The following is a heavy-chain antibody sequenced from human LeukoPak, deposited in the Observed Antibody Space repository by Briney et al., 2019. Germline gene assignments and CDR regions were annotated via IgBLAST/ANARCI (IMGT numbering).Heavy chain of an antibody. Sequence: PGGSLRLSCAASGFTFSRYGMSWVRQAPGKGLEWVSAISGSGGSTYYADSVKGRFTISRDNSKNTLYLQMSSLRAEDTAVYYCAKIYGSGTYYYYMDVWGKGTTVTISS. J-gene: IGHJ6*03. CDR1: GFTFSRYG. CDR2: ISGSGGST. CDR3: AKIYGSGTYYYYMDV. V-gene: IGHV3-23*01. D-gene: IGHD3-10*01.